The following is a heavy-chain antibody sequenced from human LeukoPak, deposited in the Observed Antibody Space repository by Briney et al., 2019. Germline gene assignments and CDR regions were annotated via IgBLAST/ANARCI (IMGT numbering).Heavy chain of an antibody. V-gene: IGHV4-59*01. CDR2: IYYSGST. CDR1: GGSISSYY. Sequence: SETLSLTCTVSGGSISSYYWSWIRQPPGKGLEWIGYIYYSGSTNYNPSLKSRVTISVDTSKNQFSLKLSSVTAADTAVYYCARVGCSSTSCYFDYWGQGTLVTVSS. CDR3: ARVGCSSTSCYFDY. D-gene: IGHD2-2*01. J-gene: IGHJ4*02.